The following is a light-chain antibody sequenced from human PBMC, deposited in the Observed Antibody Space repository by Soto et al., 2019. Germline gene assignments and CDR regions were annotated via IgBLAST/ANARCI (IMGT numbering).Light chain of an antibody. J-gene: IGKJ1*01. CDR2: GAS. CDR3: QQYNNWPPDRT. CDR1: QSVGSN. V-gene: IGKV3-15*01. Sequence: IVMTQSPATLSVSPGERATLSCRASQSVGSNLAWYQQKPGQAPRLLIYGASTRATGIPARFSGSGSGTEFTLTISSLQSEDFAIYFCQQYNNWPPDRTFGQGTKVEI.